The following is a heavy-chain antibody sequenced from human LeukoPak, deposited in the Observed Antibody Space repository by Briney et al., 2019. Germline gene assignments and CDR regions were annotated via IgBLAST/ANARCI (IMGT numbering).Heavy chain of an antibody. V-gene: IGHV3-9*01. CDR2: ISWNSGSI. D-gene: IGHD2-2*01. CDR1: GFTFDDYA. Sequence: QSGGSLRLSCAASGFTFDDYAMHWVRQAPGKGLEWVSGISWNSGSIGYADSVKGRFTISRDNAKNSLYLQMNSLRAEDTALYYCAKDYCSSTSCYVVYWGQGTLVTVSS. J-gene: IGHJ4*02. CDR3: AKDYCSSTSCYVVY.